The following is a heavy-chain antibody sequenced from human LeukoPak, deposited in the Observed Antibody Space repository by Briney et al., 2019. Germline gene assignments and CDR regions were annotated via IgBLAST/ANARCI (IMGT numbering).Heavy chain of an antibody. CDR3: ARGLGYSSSWYLSY. V-gene: IGHV4-34*01. Sequence: SETLSLTCAVYGGSFSGYYWSWIRQPPGKGLEWIGEINHSGSTNYNPSLKSRVTISVDTPKNQFSLKLSSVTAADTAVYYCARGLGYSSSWYLSYWGQGTLVTVSS. D-gene: IGHD6-13*01. J-gene: IGHJ4*02. CDR1: GGSFSGYY. CDR2: INHSGST.